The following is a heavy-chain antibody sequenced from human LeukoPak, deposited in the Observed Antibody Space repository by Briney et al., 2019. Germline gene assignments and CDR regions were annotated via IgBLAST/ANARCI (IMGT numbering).Heavy chain of an antibody. CDR2: IKQDGSEK. J-gene: IGHJ4*02. V-gene: IGHV3-7*01. Sequence: GGSLRLSCAASGFTFTRYWMSWVRQAPGKGLEWVANIKQDGSEKYYVDSVEGRFTIARDNAKNSLYLQMNSLRAEDTDVYYCARNGSPPPSDYWGQGTLVTVSS. D-gene: IGHD2-8*01. CDR3: ARNGSPPPSDY. CDR1: GFTFTRYW.